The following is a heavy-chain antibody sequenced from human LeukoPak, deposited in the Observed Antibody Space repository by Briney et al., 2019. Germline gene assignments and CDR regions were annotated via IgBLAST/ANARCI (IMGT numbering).Heavy chain of an antibody. V-gene: IGHV4-59*12. CDR2: IYYSGST. D-gene: IGHD1-26*01. J-gene: IGHJ4*02. CDR3: ATLRSWSPDYFDH. CDR1: GGSISSYY. Sequence: PSETLSLTCTVSGGSISSYYWSWIRQPPGKGLEWIGYIYYSGSTNYNPSLKSRVTISVDTSKNHFSLKLRSVTAADTAVYYCATLRSWSPDYFDHWGQGTLVTVPS.